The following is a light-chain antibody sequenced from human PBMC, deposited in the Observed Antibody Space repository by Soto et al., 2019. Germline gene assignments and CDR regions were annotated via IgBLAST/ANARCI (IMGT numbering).Light chain of an antibody. CDR2: GES. CDR1: QSVSSN. V-gene: IGKV3-20*01. Sequence: EIVMTQSPATLSVSPGERATLSCRASQSVSSNLAWYQQKPGQAPRLLMYGESSRATGIPDRFSGSGSGTDFTLTISRLEPEDFAVYYCQKYGSFWTFGQGTKVDIK. CDR3: QKYGSFWT. J-gene: IGKJ1*01.